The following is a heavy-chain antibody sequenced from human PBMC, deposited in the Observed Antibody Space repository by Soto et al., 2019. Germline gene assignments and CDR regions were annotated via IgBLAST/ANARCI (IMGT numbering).Heavy chain of an antibody. D-gene: IGHD6-25*01. CDR2: IYTSGST. V-gene: IGHV4-4*07. J-gene: IGHJ5*02. Sequence: QVQLQESGPGLVKPSETLSLTCTVSGGSISSYYWSWIRQPAGKGLEWIGRIYTSGSTNYNPSLKSRVTMSVDTSKNQFSLKLSSVTAADTAVYYCARDSRSVWYSTGGNWFDPWGQGTLVTVSS. CDR1: GGSISSYY. CDR3: ARDSRSVWYSTGGNWFDP.